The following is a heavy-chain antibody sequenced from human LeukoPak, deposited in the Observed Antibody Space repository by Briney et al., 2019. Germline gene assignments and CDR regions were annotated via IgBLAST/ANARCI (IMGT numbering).Heavy chain of an antibody. J-gene: IGHJ3*02. V-gene: IGHV1-8*01. D-gene: IGHD3-3*01. Sequence: ASVTVSCTASGYTFASYDFNWVRQATGQGLEWMGWMNPNSGNTGSAQKFQGRLTMTRNTSISTAYMELSSLRSEDTAMYYCARRKRITIFGVVTSDGFDIWGQGTMVTVSS. CDR1: GYTFASYD. CDR2: MNPNSGNT. CDR3: ARRKRITIFGVVTSDGFDI.